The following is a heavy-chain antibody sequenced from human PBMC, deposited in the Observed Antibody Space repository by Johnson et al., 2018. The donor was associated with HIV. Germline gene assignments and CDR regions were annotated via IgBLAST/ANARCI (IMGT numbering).Heavy chain of an antibody. J-gene: IGHJ3*02. CDR3: ARDLVGATFDDAFDI. Sequence: QVQLVESGGGVVQPGRSLRLSCAASGFTFSSYAMHWVRQAPGTGLEWVALISYDGSNKYYTDSVKGRFTISRDNSKNTLYLQMNSLRAEDTAVYYCARDLVGATFDDAFDIWGQGTMVTVSS. CDR2: ISYDGSNK. CDR1: GFTFSSYA. D-gene: IGHD1-26*01. V-gene: IGHV3-30-3*01.